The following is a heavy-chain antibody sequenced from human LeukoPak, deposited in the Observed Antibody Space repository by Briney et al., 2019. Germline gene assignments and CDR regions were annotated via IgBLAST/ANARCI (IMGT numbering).Heavy chain of an antibody. CDR3: AAVATATFFDY. CDR1: GFTVSGNY. V-gene: IGHV3-53*05. D-gene: IGHD2-21*02. J-gene: IGHJ4*02. Sequence: GGSLRLSCAASGFTVSGNYMSWVRQAPGKGLEWVSVIYSGGSTYYADSVKGRFTISRDNSKNTLYLQMNSLRAEDTAVYYCAAVATATFFDYWGQGTLVTVSS. CDR2: IYSGGST.